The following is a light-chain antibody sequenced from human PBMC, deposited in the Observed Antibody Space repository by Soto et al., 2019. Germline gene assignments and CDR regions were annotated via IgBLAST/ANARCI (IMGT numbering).Light chain of an antibody. CDR3: TSYTSSSRWV. CDR2: EVS. Sequence: QSVLTQPASVSGSPGQSITISCTGVTNDIGRYNYVSWFQQHPGKAPKLMIYEVSNRPSGVSHRFSGSKSGNTASLSISGLQAEDEADYYCTSYTSSSRWVFGGGTQLTVL. CDR1: TNDIGRYNY. J-gene: IGLJ3*02. V-gene: IGLV2-14*01.